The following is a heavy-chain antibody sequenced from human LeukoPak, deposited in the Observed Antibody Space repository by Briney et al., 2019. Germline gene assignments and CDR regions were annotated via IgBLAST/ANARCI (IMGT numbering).Heavy chain of an antibody. Sequence: GESLKISCQGSGYTFSNYWIGWVRQLPGKGLEWMGIIYPGDSDTRYSPSFQGQVTISADKSISTAYLQWSSLKASDTAMYYCARQWEPLYYYDNSGNYYYMDVWGKGTTVTVSS. J-gene: IGHJ6*03. V-gene: IGHV5-51*01. CDR3: ARQWEPLYYYDNSGNYYYMDV. D-gene: IGHD3-22*01. CDR2: IYPGDSDT. CDR1: GYTFSNYW.